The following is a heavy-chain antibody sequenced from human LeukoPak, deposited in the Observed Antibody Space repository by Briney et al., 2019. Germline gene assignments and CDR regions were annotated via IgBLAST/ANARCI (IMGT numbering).Heavy chain of an antibody. Sequence: SETLSLTCAVYGGSFSGYYWSWIRQPPGKGLEWIGEINHSGSTNYNPSLKSRVTMSVDTSKNQFSLKLSSVTAADTAVYYCARGPRGYSYVRFDYWGQGTLVTVSS. D-gene: IGHD5-18*01. CDR3: ARGPRGYSYVRFDY. CDR2: INHSGST. CDR1: GGSFSGYY. V-gene: IGHV4-34*01. J-gene: IGHJ4*02.